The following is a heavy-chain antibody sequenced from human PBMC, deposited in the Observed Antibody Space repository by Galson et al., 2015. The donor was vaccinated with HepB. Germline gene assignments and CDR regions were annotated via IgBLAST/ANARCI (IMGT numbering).Heavy chain of an antibody. CDR3: ARDPTVTTTPSGMDV. Sequence: SVKVSCKASGYTFTGYYMHWVRQAPGQGLEWMGWINPNSGGTNYAQKFQGWVTMTRDTSISTAYMELSRLRSDDTAVYYCARDPTVTTTPSGMDVWGQGTTVTVSS. V-gene: IGHV1-2*04. J-gene: IGHJ6*02. CDR1: GYTFTGYY. D-gene: IGHD4-11*01. CDR2: INPNSGGT.